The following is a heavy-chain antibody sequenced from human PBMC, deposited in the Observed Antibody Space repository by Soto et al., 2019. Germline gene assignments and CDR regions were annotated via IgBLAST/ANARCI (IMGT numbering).Heavy chain of an antibody. J-gene: IGHJ4*02. CDR3: ASTRGDFWSGY. CDR2: IYYSGST. Sequence: SSETLSLTCTVSGGSVSSGSYYWSWIRQPPGKGLEWIGYIYYSGSTNYNPSLKSRVTISVDTSKNQFSLKLSSVTAADTAVYYCASTRGDFWSGYWGQGTLVTVSS. CDR1: GGSVSSGSYY. D-gene: IGHD3-3*01. V-gene: IGHV4-61*01.